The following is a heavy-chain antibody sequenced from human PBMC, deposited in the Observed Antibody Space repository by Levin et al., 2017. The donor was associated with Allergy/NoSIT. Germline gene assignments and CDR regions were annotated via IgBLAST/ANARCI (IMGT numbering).Heavy chain of an antibody. CDR2: ISSNSVYI. Sequence: GGSLRLSCAASGFSFSGYNMNWVRQAPGKGLEWVASISSNSVYIFYADSLKGRFTISMDNAKNSLYLQVNSLRAEDTAVYYCASGGSGWPFDNWGQGTLVTVS. CDR1: GFSFSGYN. J-gene: IGHJ4*02. CDR3: ASGGSGWPFDN. V-gene: IGHV3-21*01. D-gene: IGHD6-19*01.